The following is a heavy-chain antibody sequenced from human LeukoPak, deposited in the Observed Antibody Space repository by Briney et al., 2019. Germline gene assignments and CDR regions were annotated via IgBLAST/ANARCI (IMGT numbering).Heavy chain of an antibody. V-gene: IGHV3-30-3*01. Sequence: GGSLRLSCAASGFTFSSYAMHWVRQAPGKGLEWVAVISYDGSNKYYADSVKGRFTISRDNSKNTLYLQMNSLRAEDTAVYYCASLHIVVVTAILDAFGIWGQGTMVTVSS. CDR1: GFTFSSYA. D-gene: IGHD2-21*02. CDR3: ASLHIVVVTAILDAFGI. J-gene: IGHJ3*02. CDR2: ISYDGSNK.